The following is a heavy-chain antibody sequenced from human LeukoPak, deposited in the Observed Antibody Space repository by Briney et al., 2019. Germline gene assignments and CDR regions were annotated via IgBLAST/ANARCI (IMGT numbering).Heavy chain of an antibody. V-gene: IGHV4-4*02. CDR3: ARVWCYDILTGYYVTEDGMDV. Sequence: SETLSLTCAVSGGSISSSNWWSWVRQPPGKGLEWIGEIYHSGSTNYNPSLKSRVTISVDKSKNQFSLKLSSVTAADTAVYYCARVWCYDILTGYYVTEDGMDVWGKGTTVTVSS. CDR1: GGSISSSNW. CDR2: IYHSGST. J-gene: IGHJ6*04. D-gene: IGHD3-9*01.